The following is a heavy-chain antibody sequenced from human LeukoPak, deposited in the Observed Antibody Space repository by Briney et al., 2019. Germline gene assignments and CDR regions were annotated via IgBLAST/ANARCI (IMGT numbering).Heavy chain of an antibody. J-gene: IGHJ4*02. D-gene: IGHD4-11*01. CDR1: GFTVSSNY. CDR2: IYSGGGT. CDR3: ARGLYSNTYYFDY. Sequence: PGGSLRLSCAASGFTVSSNYMSWVRQAPGKGLEWVSVIYSGGGTYYADSVKGRFTISRDNSKNTLYLQMNSLRAEDTAVYYCARGLYSNTYYFDYWGQGTLVTVSS. V-gene: IGHV3-53*01.